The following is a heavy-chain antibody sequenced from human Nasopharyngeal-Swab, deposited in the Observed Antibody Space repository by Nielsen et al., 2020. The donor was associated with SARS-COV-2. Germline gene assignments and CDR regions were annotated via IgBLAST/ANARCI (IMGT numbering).Heavy chain of an antibody. D-gene: IGHD1-26*01. CDR3: ARDLQGALNYYVMDV. V-gene: IGHV1-69*10. J-gene: IGHJ6*04. Sequence: SVKVSCKAYGGTFTTYTISWVRQSPGQGLEWMGGIIPILDKPNYSQKFQGRVTITADRSTSTAYMELSSLRSEDTAVYFCARDLQGALNYYVMDVWGKGTTVTVSS. CDR2: IIPILDKP. CDR1: GGTFTTYT.